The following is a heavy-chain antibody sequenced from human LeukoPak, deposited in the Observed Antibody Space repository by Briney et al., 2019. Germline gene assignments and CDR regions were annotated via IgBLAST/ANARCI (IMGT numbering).Heavy chain of an antibody. J-gene: IGHJ5*02. D-gene: IGHD3-10*01. CDR1: GGSISSGDYY. CDR3: ARGAIRWFGELLRWFDP. Sequence: SETLSLTGTVSGGSISSGDYYWSWTRQPLGKGLEWIGYIYYSGSTYYNPSLKSRVTISVDTSKNQFSLKLSSVTAADTAVYYCARGAIRWFGELLRWFDPWGQGTLVTVSS. CDR2: IYYSGST. V-gene: IGHV4-30-4*01.